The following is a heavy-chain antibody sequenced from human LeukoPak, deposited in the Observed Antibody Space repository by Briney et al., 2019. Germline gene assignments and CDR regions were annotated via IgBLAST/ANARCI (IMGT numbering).Heavy chain of an antibody. Sequence: GGSLRLSCAASGFTVSSNYMSWVRQAPGKGLEWVSVIYSGGSTYYADSVTGRFTISRDNSKNTLYLQMNSLRAEDTAVYYCAKDRGPATMVRGVTQVSYGMDVWGKGTTVTVSS. D-gene: IGHD3-10*01. J-gene: IGHJ6*04. V-gene: IGHV3-66*02. CDR3: AKDRGPATMVRGVTQVSYGMDV. CDR1: GFTVSSNY. CDR2: IYSGGST.